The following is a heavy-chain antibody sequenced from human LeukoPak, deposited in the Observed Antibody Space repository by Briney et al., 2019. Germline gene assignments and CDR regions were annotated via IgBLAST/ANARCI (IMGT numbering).Heavy chain of an antibody. D-gene: IGHD2-15*01. CDR2: ICAYIGNT. Sequence: GASVKVSCTDSGYTFTSYGISWVRQAPGEGLERMGWICAYIGNTNYAQTLPGRVTMTTDTSKSTAYMGLRSLRSDDTAVYYCARVPLGVVVAATHHGMDVWGQGPTVTVSS. V-gene: IGHV1-18*01. J-gene: IGHJ6*02. CDR3: ARVPLGVVVAATHHGMDV. CDR1: GYTFTSYG.